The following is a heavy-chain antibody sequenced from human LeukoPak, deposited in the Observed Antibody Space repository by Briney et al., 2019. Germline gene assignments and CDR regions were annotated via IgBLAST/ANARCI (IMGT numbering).Heavy chain of an antibody. V-gene: IGHV4-59*01. CDR3: ARDRDTMIWDAFDI. D-gene: IGHD3-22*01. J-gene: IGHJ3*02. Sequence: TASETLSLTCTVSGGSISSYYWSWIRQPPGKGLEWIGYIYYSGSTNYNPTLKSRVTKSVDTSMNQFSLKLSSVTAADTAVYYCARDRDTMIWDAFDIWGQGTMVTVSS. CDR2: IYYSGST. CDR1: GGSISSYY.